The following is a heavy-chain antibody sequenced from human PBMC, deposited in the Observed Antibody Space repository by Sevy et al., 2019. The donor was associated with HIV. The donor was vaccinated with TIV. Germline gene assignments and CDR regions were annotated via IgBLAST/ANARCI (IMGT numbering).Heavy chain of an antibody. D-gene: IGHD2-8*01. V-gene: IGHV3-23*01. Sequence: GGSLSLSCAASGFTFSKYSMSWVRQPPRKGLEWVSTLSFGCGEINYADSVKGRFTISRDNSKSSVYLQMNNLRPEDTAVYYCAREGCTKPHDYWGQGTLVTVSS. CDR2: LSFGCGEI. CDR3: AREGCTKPHDY. CDR1: GFTFSKYS. J-gene: IGHJ4*02.